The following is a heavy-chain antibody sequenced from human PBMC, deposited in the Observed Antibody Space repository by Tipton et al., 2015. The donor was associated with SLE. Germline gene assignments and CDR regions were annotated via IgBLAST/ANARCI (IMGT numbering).Heavy chain of an antibody. CDR3: VRINSGASRLFDY. D-gene: IGHD1-26*01. J-gene: IGHJ4*02. CDR1: GGSTSSSSYY. CDR2: IYYSGDT. Sequence: TLSLTCTVSGGSTSSSSYYWGWIRQPPGKGLEWIGSIYYSGDTYYNPSLRSRLTISMDTSKNQFSLRLRSVTAADTAVYYCVRINSGASRLFDYWGQGMLVAVSS. V-gene: IGHV4-39*07.